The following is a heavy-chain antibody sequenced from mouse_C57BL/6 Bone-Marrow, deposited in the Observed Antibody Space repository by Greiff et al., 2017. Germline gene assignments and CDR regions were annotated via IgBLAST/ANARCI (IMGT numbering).Heavy chain of an antibody. D-gene: IGHD1-1*01. CDR2: IWWDDDK. CDR1: GFSLSTFGMG. Sequence: QVTLKVSGPGILQPSQTLSLTCSFSGFSLSTFGMGVGWIRQPSGKGLEWLANIWWDDDKYYNPALKSRLTISEDTYQNQVFLKLDNVGTADTATYYRARIQIQMITTVLATWDWYFDVWGTGTTVTVSS. CDR3: ARIQIQMITTVLATWDWYFDV. J-gene: IGHJ1*03. V-gene: IGHV8-8*01.